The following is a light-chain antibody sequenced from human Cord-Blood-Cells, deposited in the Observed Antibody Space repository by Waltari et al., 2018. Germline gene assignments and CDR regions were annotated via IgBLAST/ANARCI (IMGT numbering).Light chain of an antibody. CDR1: QGISSY. J-gene: IGKJ5*01. V-gene: IGKV1-9*01. CDR2: AAS. Sequence: IQLTQSPSFLSASVGARVTITCRASQGISSYLAWYQQKPGKAPKLLIYAASTLQSGVPSRFSGSGSGTEFTLTISSLQPEDFATYYCQQLNSYPITFGQGTRLEIK. CDR3: QQLNSYPIT.